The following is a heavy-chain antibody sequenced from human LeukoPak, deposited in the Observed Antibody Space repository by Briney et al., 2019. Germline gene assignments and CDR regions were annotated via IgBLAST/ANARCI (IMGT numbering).Heavy chain of an antibody. CDR3: ARTRGYSSSWYAGTRWFDP. J-gene: IGHJ5*02. CDR1: GGSFSGYY. V-gene: IGHV4-34*01. D-gene: IGHD6-13*01. CDR2: INHSGST. Sequence: PSETLSLTCAVYGGSFSGYYWSWIRQPPGKGLEWIGEINHSGSTNYNPSLKSRVTISVDTSKNQFSLKLGSVTAADTAVYYCARTRGYSSSWYAGTRWFDPWGQGTLVTVSS.